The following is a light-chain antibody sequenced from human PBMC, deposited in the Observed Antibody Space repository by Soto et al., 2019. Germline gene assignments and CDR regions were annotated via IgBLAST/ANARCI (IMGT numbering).Light chain of an antibody. Sequence: DIQMTQSPSSLSASVGDRVTITCRASQAISNFVAWFQQKPGKAPKSLIYAASSLRSGVPSKFSGSGSGTDFTLTINNLQPEDFVTYYCQHYNTYPITFGQGTRLEI. V-gene: IGKV1-16*02. CDR3: QHYNTYPIT. CDR2: AAS. CDR1: QAISNF. J-gene: IGKJ5*01.